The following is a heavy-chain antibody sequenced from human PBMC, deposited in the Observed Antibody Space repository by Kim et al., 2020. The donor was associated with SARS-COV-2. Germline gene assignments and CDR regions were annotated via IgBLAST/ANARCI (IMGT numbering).Heavy chain of an antibody. V-gene: IGHV3-15*01. CDR3: TTDNDPYYYYGMDV. Sequence: AAPVKGRFTISRDDSKNTLYLQMNSLKTEDTAVYYCTTDNDPYYYYGMDVWGQGTTVTVSS. J-gene: IGHJ6*02. D-gene: IGHD1-1*01.